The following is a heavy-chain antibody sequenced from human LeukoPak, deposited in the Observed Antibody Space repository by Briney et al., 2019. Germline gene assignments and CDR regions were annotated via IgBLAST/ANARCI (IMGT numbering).Heavy chain of an antibody. J-gene: IGHJ4*02. CDR1: GGSISSYY. CDR2: IYYSGST. CDR3: ARGRDPIDY. Sequence: SETLSLTCTVSGGSISSYYWSWIRQPPGKGLEWIGYIYYSGSTNYNPSLKSRVTISVDTSKNQFSLKLSSVTAADTAVYYCARGRDPIDYWGQGTLVTVSS. V-gene: IGHV4-59*01.